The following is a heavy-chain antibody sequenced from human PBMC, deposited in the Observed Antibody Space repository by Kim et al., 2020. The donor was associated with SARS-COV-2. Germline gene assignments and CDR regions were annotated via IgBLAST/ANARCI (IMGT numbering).Heavy chain of an antibody. Sequence: GGSLRLSCAASGFTFSSYAMHWVRQAPGKGLEWVAVISYDGINKYYADSVKGRFTISRHNSKNTMYLQMNSLRAEDTAVYYCANTPSSGYYYFDFDYWGQGTLVTVSS. D-gene: IGHD3-22*01. CDR1: GFTFSSYA. J-gene: IGHJ4*02. V-gene: IGHV3-30*18. CDR3: ANTPSSGYYYFDFDY. CDR2: ISYDGINK.